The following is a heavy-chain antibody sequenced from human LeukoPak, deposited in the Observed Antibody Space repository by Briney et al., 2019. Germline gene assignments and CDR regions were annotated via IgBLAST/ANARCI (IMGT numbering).Heavy chain of an antibody. Sequence: TSETLSLTCTVSGGSISSGGYYWSWIRQPPGKGLEWIGYIYHSGSTYYNPSLKSRVTISVDRSKNQFSLKLSSVTAADTAVYYCATIAVAGPGDYWGQGTLVTVSS. CDR2: IYHSGST. V-gene: IGHV4-30-2*01. CDR1: GGSISSGGYY. J-gene: IGHJ4*02. D-gene: IGHD6-19*01. CDR3: ATIAVAGPGDY.